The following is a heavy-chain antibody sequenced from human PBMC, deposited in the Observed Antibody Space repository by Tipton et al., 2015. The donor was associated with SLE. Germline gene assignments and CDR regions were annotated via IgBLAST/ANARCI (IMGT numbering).Heavy chain of an antibody. Sequence: RSLRLSCAASGFTFDDYAMHWVRQAPGKGLEWVPGISWNSGSIGYADSVKGRFTISRDNAKNSLYLQMNSLRAEDTALYYCAKDPPGPWGQGTLVTVSS. CDR3: AKDPPGP. V-gene: IGHV3-9*01. CDR2: ISWNSGSI. CDR1: GFTFDDYA. J-gene: IGHJ5*02.